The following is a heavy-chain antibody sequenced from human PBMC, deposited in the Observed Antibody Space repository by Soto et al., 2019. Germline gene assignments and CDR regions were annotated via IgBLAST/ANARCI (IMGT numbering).Heavy chain of an antibody. D-gene: IGHD2-15*01. J-gene: IGHJ6*02. CDR3: ARVARPYYYYYGMDV. CDR1: GYTFTGYG. CDR2: ISAYNGNT. V-gene: IGHV1-18*01. Sequence: QVQLVQSGAEVKKPGASVKVSCKASGYTFTGYGISWVRQAPGQGLEWMGWISAYNGNTNYAQKLQGRVTMTTDTSTSTAYMELRSLRSDDTAVYYCARVARPYYYYYGMDVWGQGTTVTVSS.